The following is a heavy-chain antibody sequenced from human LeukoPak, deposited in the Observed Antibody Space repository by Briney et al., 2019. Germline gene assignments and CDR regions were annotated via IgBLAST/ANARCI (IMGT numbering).Heavy chain of an antibody. J-gene: IGHJ4*02. CDR2: FSGSGTGK. V-gene: IGHV3-23*01. CDR3: AKGRYDADY. CDR1: GFTFTSLA. Sequence: GGSLRLSCAASGFTFTSLAMNWVPQAPGKGREWVSGFSGSGTGKYYADPVKGRFTVSRNNSKKRLYLQRKSLRAEDTAVYYCAKGRYDADYWGQGTLVTVSS. D-gene: IGHD1-14*01.